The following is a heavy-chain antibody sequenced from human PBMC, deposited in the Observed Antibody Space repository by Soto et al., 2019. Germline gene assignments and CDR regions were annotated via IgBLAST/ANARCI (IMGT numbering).Heavy chain of an antibody. Sequence: AVSGVSISSNNWWTWVRQPPGKGLEWIGGIHHSGSTNYSPSLKSRVTISVDKSKNQFSLKLSSVTAADTAVYYCASHIAARPYWGPGTLVTVSS. CDR3: ASHIAARPY. D-gene: IGHD6-6*01. J-gene: IGHJ4*02. CDR1: GVSISSNNW. CDR2: IHHSGST. V-gene: IGHV4-4*02.